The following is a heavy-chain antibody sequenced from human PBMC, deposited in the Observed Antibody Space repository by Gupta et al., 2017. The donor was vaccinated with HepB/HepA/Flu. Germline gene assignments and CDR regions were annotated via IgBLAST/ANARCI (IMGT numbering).Heavy chain of an antibody. CDR1: GFPFAGYT. CDR3: AKVDGETYGWYYFDY. Sequence: EVQLLESGGGLVQPGGSLRLSCAASGFPFAGYTMNWVRQAPGKGLEWVSSISASGGLTYSVDSVKGRFTTSRDNSQNTLFLEMNTLRAEDTAIYYCAKVDGETYGWYYFDYGGRGTLVTVYS. D-gene: IGHD2-8*02. J-gene: IGHJ4*02. V-gene: IGHV3-23*01. CDR2: ISASGGLT.